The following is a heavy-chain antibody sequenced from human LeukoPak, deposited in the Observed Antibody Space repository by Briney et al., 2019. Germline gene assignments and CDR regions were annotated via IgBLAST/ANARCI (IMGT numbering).Heavy chain of an antibody. Sequence: PGGSLRLSCEACGFTFSSYDMSGVRQAPGKGLEWVSGIIDSGNITYYANSVKGRFTISRDNSKNTLYLQMNSLRAEDTAVYYCAKLGGQEVYNYYVGVWGKGTTVAVSS. CDR2: IIDSGNIT. J-gene: IGHJ6*03. V-gene: IGHV3-23*01. CDR1: GFTFSSYD. D-gene: IGHD3-16*01. CDR3: AKLGGQEVYNYYVGV.